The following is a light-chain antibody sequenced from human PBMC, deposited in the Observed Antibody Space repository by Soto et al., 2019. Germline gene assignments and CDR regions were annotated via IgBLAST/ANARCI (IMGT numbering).Light chain of an antibody. CDR1: QSVSSNY. Sequence: EIVLTQSPGTLSLSPGERATLSCRASQSVSSNYLAWYQQKPGQAPRLLISSTSSRATGIPDRFSGRGSGTDFTLTISRLEPEDFAVYYCQQYGGSPPYTFGQGTKLEIK. CDR3: QQYGGSPPYT. CDR2: STS. V-gene: IGKV3-20*01. J-gene: IGKJ2*01.